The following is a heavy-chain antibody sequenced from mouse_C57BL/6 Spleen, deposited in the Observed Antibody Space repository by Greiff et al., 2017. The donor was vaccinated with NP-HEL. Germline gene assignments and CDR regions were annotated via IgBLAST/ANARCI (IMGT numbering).Heavy chain of an antibody. D-gene: IGHD4-1*01. CDR2: IYPSDSET. CDR1: GYTFTSYW. Sequence: QVQLQQPGAELVRPGSSVKLSCKASGYTFTSYWMDWVKQRPGQGLEWIGNIYPSDSETHYNQKFKDKATLTVDKSSSTAYMQLSSLTSEDSAVYYCARGPNWAYAMDYWGQGTSVTVSS. J-gene: IGHJ4*01. CDR3: ARGPNWAYAMDY. V-gene: IGHV1-61*01.